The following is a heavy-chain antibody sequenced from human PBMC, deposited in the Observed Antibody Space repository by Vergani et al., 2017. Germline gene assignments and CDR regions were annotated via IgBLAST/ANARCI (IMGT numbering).Heavy chain of an antibody. Sequence: QVQLQESGPRLVKPSQTLSLTCTVSGGSIASGTYYWTWIRQPAWKGLEWIGRVYTGGSANYNPSFKSRVTISLDTSRNQFSLNLQSVTAADTAVYYCARDYASAIYYANDAFDIWGRGTKVTVSS. D-gene: IGHD2-8*01. V-gene: IGHV4-61*02. J-gene: IGHJ3*02. CDR2: VYTGGSA. CDR3: ARDYASAIYYANDAFDI. CDR1: GGSIASGTYY.